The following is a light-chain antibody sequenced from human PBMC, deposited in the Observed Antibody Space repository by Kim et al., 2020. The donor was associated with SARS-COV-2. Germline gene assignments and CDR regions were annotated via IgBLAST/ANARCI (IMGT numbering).Light chain of an antibody. CDR3: QAWDSSLHT. J-gene: IGLJ2*01. CDR1: KLGDKY. CDR2: QDS. V-gene: IGLV3-1*01. Sequence: SVSPGQTASITCSGDKLGDKYACWYQQKPGQSPVLVIYQDSKRPSGIPERFSGSNSGNTATLTISGTQAMDEADYYCQAWDSSLHTFGGGTQLTVL.